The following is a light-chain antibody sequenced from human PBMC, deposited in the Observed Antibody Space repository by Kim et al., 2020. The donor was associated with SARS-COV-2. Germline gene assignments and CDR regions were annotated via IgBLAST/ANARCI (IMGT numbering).Light chain of an antibody. Sequence: SASVGDRVTITCRASQTISTYLNWYQQKPGKAPKLLIYETSSLHSGVPSRFSGSESGTDFTLTISSLQPEDFATYYCQQTYNTPCTFGQGTKLEI. J-gene: IGKJ2*02. CDR1: QTISTY. V-gene: IGKV1-39*01. CDR2: ETS. CDR3: QQTYNTPCT.